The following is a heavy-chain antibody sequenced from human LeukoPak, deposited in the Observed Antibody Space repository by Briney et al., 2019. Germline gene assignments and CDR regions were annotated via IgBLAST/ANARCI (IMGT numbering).Heavy chain of an antibody. D-gene: IGHD3-22*01. CDR1: RFTFSSYA. J-gene: IGHJ4*02. Sequence: GGSLRLSCAASRFTFSSYAMSWVRQAPGKGLEWVSAISGSGGSTYYADSVKGRFTISRDNSKNTLYLQMNSLRAEDTAVYYCAKSTTISSGYRVLFDYWGQGTLVTVSS. V-gene: IGHV3-23*01. CDR2: ISGSGGST. CDR3: AKSTTISSGYRVLFDY.